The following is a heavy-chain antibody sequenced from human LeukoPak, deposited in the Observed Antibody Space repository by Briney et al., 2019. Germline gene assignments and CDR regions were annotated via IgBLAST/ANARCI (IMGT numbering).Heavy chain of an antibody. CDR1: GFTFSSYS. CDR2: IKYDGSEK. CDR3: AREPVRKRWFDS. V-gene: IGHV3-7*03. D-gene: IGHD3-10*01. J-gene: IGHJ5*01. Sequence: GGSLRLSCAASGFTFSSYSMNWVRQAPGKGLEWVANIKYDGSEKYYVDSVKGRLTISRDNAKNSLYLQMNSLRAEDTAVYYCAREPVRKRWFDSWGQGTLVTVSS.